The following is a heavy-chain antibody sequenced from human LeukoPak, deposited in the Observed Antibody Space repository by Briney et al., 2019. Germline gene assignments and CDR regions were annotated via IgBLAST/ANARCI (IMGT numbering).Heavy chain of an antibody. CDR2: IRSDGSEG. CDR3: AKGSSLPD. J-gene: IGHJ4*01. V-gene: IGHV3-30*02. CDR1: GFESGAFG. Sequence: GGSLRLSCARSGFESGAFGMHGVRQPPGKGLTWVAFIRSDGSEGFYADSVKGRFTVSRNNRNDTVFLQLTKVTTADTGVYYCAKGSSLPDWGHGTLVTVS.